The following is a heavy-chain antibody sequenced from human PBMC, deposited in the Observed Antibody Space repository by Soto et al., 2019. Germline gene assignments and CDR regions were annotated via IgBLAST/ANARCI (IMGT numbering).Heavy chain of an antibody. Sequence: PGESLKISCKGSGYIFTDYWIGWVRQRPGKGLEWMGIMYPGDSDTRYSPSFQGQVTISVDKSISTAYLQWSSLRDSDTAMYYCARTILYSGTYPFNYWGQGTLVTVSS. CDR1: GYIFTDYW. D-gene: IGHD1-26*01. CDR2: MYPGDSDT. CDR3: ARTILYSGTYPFNY. J-gene: IGHJ4*02. V-gene: IGHV5-51*01.